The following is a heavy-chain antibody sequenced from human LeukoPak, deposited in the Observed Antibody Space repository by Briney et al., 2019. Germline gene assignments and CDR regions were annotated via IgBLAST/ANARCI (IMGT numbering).Heavy chain of an antibody. D-gene: IGHD6-19*01. CDR3: ARPLAVAGFDY. CDR1: GYTFTGYH. V-gene: IGHV1-3*01. J-gene: IGHJ4*02. CDR2: INAGTGNT. Sequence: GASVKVSCKASGYTFTGYHMHWVRQAPGQRLEWMGWINAGTGNTKYSQKLQDRVTITRDTSASTAYMELSSLRSEDTAMYYCARPLAVAGFDYWGQGTLVTVSS.